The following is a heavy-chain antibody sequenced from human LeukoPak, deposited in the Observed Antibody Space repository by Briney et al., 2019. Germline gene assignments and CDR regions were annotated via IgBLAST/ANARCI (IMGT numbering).Heavy chain of an antibody. CDR1: GYTFTSYG. CDR3: ARYTNPAPSFDY. V-gene: IGHV1-18*01. D-gene: IGHD2-8*01. Sequence: GASVKVSCKASGYTFTSYGISWVRQAPGQGLEWMGWISAYNGNTNYAQKFQGRVTMTRDTSISTAYMELSRLRSDDTAVYYCARYTNPAPSFDYWGQGTLVTVSS. CDR2: ISAYNGNT. J-gene: IGHJ4*02.